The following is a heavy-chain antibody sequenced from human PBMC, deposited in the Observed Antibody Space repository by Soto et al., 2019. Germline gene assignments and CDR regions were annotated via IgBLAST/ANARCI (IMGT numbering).Heavy chain of an antibody. CDR3: AKGESSVSARDFDP. Sequence: PWGSVRLSCAASGFSVSTKYMSWVRQAPGKGLEWLSLIPSSGAAYYADSVKGRFTISRDNSKNTLYLQMNSLRAEDTAVYYCAKGESSVSARDFDPWGQGTLVTVSS. CDR2: IPSSGAA. V-gene: IGHV3-53*01. J-gene: IGHJ5*02. D-gene: IGHD3-22*01. CDR1: GFSVSTKY.